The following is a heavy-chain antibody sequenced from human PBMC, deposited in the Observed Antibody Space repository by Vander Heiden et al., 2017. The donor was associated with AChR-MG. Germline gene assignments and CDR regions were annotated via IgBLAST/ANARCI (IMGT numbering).Heavy chain of an antibody. J-gene: IGHJ3*02. CDR3: ATNAGSGPDDAFDI. Sequence: QVQLQESGPGLVKPSETLSLTCTVSGGSIDIHYWSWIRQPAGKGLEWIGRVFTRGNNNYNPSLKSRVTMSGDTSKNQFSLKLTSVTAADTAVYYCATNAGSGPDDAFDIWGQGTMVTVSS. D-gene: IGHD3-10*01. CDR2: VFTRGNN. CDR1: GGSIDIHY. V-gene: IGHV4-4*07.